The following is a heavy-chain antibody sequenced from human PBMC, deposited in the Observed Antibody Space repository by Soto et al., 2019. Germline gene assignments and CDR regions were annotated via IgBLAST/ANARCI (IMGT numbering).Heavy chain of an antibody. CDR2: INPSGGST. V-gene: IGHV1-46*03. CDR3: VRWEARYGEYFSIDY. Sequence: ASVKVSCKASGYTFTSYYMHWVRQAPGQGLEWMGIINPSGGSTSYAQKFQGRVTMTRDTSTSTVYMELSSLRSEDTAVYYCVRWEARYGEYFSIDYWGQGTLVTVSS. J-gene: IGHJ4*02. D-gene: IGHD4-17*01. CDR1: GYTFTSYY.